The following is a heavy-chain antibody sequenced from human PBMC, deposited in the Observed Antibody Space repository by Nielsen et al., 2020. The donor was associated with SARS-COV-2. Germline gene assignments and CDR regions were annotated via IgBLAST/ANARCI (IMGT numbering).Heavy chain of an antibody. CDR2: IYSGGST. J-gene: IGHJ6*02. CDR1: GFTVSSNY. D-gene: IGHD6-19*01. V-gene: IGHV3-66*01. Sequence: GGSLRLSCAASGFTVSSNYMSWVRQAPGKGLEWVSVIYSGGSTYYADSVKGRFTISRDNSKNTLYLQMNSLGADDTAIYYCTRRVAGGTMDVWGQGTTVTVSS. CDR3: TRRVAGGTMDV.